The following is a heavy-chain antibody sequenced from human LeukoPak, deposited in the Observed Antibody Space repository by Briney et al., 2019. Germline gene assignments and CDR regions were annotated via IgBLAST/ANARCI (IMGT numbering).Heavy chain of an antibody. Sequence: GGSLRLSCAASGFTFSDYYMSWIRQAPGKGLDWVSYISGSGSAIYYADSVKGRFTISRDNAKNSLYLQMNSLRAEDTAVYYCARDVIYDSEIYSYGDSWGQGTLVTVSS. CDR2: ISGSGSAI. J-gene: IGHJ4*02. CDR1: GFTFSDYY. V-gene: IGHV3-11*04. CDR3: ARDVIYDSEIYSYGDS. D-gene: IGHD3-16*01.